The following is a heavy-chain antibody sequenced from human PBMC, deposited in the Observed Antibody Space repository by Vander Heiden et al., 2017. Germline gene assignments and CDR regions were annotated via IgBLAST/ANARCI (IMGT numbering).Heavy chain of an antibody. CDR3: ARTHSSGQWFPFDY. CDR1: GGSISPTNYY. V-gene: IGHV4-39*01. CDR2: IYHSGST. Sequence: QLPLQESGPGLVQPSETLPLTCTVSGGSISPTNYYWGWIRQPPGKGLEWIGTIYHSGSTYYNPSLKSRVTISVDTSKNQFSLKLNSVTATDTAVYYCARTHSSGQWFPFDYWGQGALVTVSS. J-gene: IGHJ4*02. D-gene: IGHD6-19*01.